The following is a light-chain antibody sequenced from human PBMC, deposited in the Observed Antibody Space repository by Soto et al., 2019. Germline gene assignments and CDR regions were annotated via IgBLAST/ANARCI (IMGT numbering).Light chain of an antibody. CDR3: SSYTSTGHYV. CDR1: SSDVGGYNY. J-gene: IGLJ1*01. V-gene: IGLV2-14*01. Sequence: QSALTQPASVSGSPGQSITISCTATSSDVGGYNYVSWFQHHPGKAPKLMIYEVSNRPSGISNRFSGSKSGNTASLTISGIQADDEAYYYCSSYTSTGHYVFGTGTKLTVL. CDR2: EVS.